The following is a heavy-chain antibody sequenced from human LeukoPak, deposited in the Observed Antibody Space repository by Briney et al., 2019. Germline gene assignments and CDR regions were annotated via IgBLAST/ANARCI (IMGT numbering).Heavy chain of an antibody. V-gene: IGHV4-38-2*02. Sequence: SETLSLTCTVSGYSISSGYYWGWIRQPPGKGLEWIGSIYHSGSTNYNPSLKSRVTISVDTSKNQFSLKLSSVTAADTAVYYCAASLNSWFDPWGQGTLVTVSS. CDR1: GYSISSGYY. CDR2: IYHSGST. D-gene: IGHD4-23*01. CDR3: AASLNSWFDP. J-gene: IGHJ5*02.